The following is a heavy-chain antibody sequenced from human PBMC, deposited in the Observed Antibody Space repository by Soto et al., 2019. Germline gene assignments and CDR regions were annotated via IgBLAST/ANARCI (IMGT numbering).Heavy chain of an antibody. CDR1: GFTFSRYV. Sequence: EVQVLESGGGLVQPGGSLRLSCAGSGFTFSRYVMSWVRQAPGKGLEWVSAISGSGGSTYFADSVKGRFTISRDNSKNTLYLQMNSLRAEDTAVYYCARGRRDGYIGGYYFDYWGQGTLVTVSS. CDR2: ISGSGGST. V-gene: IGHV3-23*01. D-gene: IGHD5-12*01. J-gene: IGHJ4*02. CDR3: ARGRRDGYIGGYYFDY.